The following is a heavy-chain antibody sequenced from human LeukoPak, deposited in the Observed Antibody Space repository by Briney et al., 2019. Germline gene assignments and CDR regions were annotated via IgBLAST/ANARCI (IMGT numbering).Heavy chain of an antibody. CDR3: ARARSVMDY. V-gene: IGHV3-7*03. CDR1: GFTFNSYW. CDR2: IEEDGSEK. J-gene: IGHJ4*02. Sequence: GGSLRLPCTTSGFTFNSYWMSWVRQAPGKGLEWVANIEEDGSEKNYVDSVKGRFTISRDNAKNSLYLQMNSLRAEDTAVYYCARARSVMDYWGQGTLVTASS.